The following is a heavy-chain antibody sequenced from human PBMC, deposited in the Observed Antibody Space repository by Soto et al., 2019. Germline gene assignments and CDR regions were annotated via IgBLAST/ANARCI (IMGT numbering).Heavy chain of an antibody. J-gene: IGHJ3*02. V-gene: IGHV1-2*04. Sequence: ASVKVSCKASGYTFTSYDINWVRQATGQGLEWMGWMNPNSGNTNYAQKFQGWVTMTRDTSISTAYMELSRLRSDDTAVYYCARTSPRDAFDIWGQGTMVTVSS. CDR3: ARTSPRDAFDI. CDR2: MNPNSGNT. CDR1: GYTFTSYD.